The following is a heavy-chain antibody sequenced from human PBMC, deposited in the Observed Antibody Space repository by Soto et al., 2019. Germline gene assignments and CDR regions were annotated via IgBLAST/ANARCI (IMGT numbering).Heavy chain of an antibody. CDR1: GFTFSSYA. CDR3: ARDRGTDDFWSGYYVSGFDY. Sequence: PGGSLRLSCAASGFTFSSYAMHWVRQAPGKGLEWVAVISYDGSNKYYADSVKGRFTISRDNSKNTLYLQMNSLRAEDTAVYYCARDRGTDDFWSGYYVSGFDYWGQGTLVTVSS. V-gene: IGHV3-30-3*01. J-gene: IGHJ4*02. D-gene: IGHD3-3*01. CDR2: ISYDGSNK.